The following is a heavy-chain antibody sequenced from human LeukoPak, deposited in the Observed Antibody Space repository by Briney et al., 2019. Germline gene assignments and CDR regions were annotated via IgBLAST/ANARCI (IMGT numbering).Heavy chain of an antibody. V-gene: IGHV4-59*01. D-gene: IGHD2-15*01. J-gene: IGHJ3*02. CDR1: GGSISSYY. Sequence: SETLSLTCTISGGSISSYYWSWIRQPPGKGLEWIGYIYYSGSTNYNPSLKSRVRTSVDTSKKQFSLKLSSVTAADTAVYYCARAPRGVVVKSDAFDIWGQGTMVTVSS. CDR3: ARAPRGVVVKSDAFDI. CDR2: IYYSGST.